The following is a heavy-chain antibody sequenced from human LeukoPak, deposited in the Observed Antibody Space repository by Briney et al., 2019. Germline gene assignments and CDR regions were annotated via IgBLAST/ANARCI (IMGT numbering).Heavy chain of an antibody. Sequence: TSETLSLTCAVYGGSFSGYYWSWIRQPPGKGLEWIGEINHSGSTNYNPSLKSRVTISVDTSKNRFSLKLSSVTAADTAVYYCARGNCSGGSCYYYIYDYWGQGTLVTVSS. CDR3: ARGNCSGGSCYYYIYDY. J-gene: IGHJ4*02. V-gene: IGHV4-34*01. CDR2: INHSGST. D-gene: IGHD2-15*01. CDR1: GGSFSGYY.